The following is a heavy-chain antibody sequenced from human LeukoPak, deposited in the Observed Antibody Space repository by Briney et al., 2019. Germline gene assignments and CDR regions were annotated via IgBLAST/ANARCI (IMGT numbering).Heavy chain of an antibody. Sequence: ASVKVSCKASGGTFSSYAISWVRQAPGQGLEWMGGIIPIFGTANYAQKFQGRVTITADKSTSTAYMELSSLRSEDTAVYYCARDSSIAARDSYNWFDPWGQGTLVTVSS. CDR2: IIPIFGTA. J-gene: IGHJ5*02. CDR3: ARDSSIAARDSYNWFDP. V-gene: IGHV1-69*06. D-gene: IGHD6-6*01. CDR1: GGTFSSYA.